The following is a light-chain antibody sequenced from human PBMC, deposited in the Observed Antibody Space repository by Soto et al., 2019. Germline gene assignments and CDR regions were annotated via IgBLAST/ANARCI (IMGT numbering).Light chain of an antibody. CDR2: EVS. CDR3: SSYTSSSTVV. J-gene: IGLJ2*01. V-gene: IGLV2-14*01. CDR1: SSDVGDYNY. Sequence: QSALTQPASVSASPGQSITISCTGTSSDVGDYNYVSWYQQHPGKAPKLMIYEVSNRPSGVSNRFSGSKSGNTASLTISGLQAEDEADYYCSSYTSSSTVVFGGGTKLTVL.